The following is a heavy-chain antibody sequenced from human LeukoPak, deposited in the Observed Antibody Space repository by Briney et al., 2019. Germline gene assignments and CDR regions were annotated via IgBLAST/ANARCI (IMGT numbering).Heavy chain of an antibody. Sequence: SETLSRTCTVSGYSISSGFYWGWIRQPPGKGLEWIGSIYHSGSSYYNPSLKSRVTISVDTSKNQFSLKLSSVTAADTAVYYCARGYSGTFYAEYYFDYWGQGTLVTVSS. CDR3: ARGYSGTFYAEYYFDY. CDR2: IYHSGSS. J-gene: IGHJ4*02. CDR1: GYSISSGFY. V-gene: IGHV4-38-2*02. D-gene: IGHD1-26*01.